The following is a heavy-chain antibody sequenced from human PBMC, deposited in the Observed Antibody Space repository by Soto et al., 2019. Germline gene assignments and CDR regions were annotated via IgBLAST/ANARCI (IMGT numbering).Heavy chain of an antibody. D-gene: IGHD3-9*01. CDR1: GFTFSSYS. Sequence: GGSLRLSCAASGFTFSSYSMNLVRQAPGKGLEWVSYISSSSSTIYYADSVKGRFTISRDNAKNSLYLQMNSLRAEDTAVYYCARDSHYDILTGYYKGYFQHWGQGTLVTVSS. CDR3: ARDSHYDILTGYYKGYFQH. V-gene: IGHV3-48*01. J-gene: IGHJ1*01. CDR2: ISSSSSTI.